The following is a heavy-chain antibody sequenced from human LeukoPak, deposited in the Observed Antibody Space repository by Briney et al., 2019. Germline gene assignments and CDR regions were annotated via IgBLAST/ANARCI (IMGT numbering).Heavy chain of an antibody. CDR2: ISAYNGNT. CDR1: GGTFSSYA. CDR3: VRDSRSSSWYPARDFDY. Sequence: GASVKVSCKASGGTFSSYAISWVRQAPGQGLEWMGWISAYNGNTNYAQKLQGRVTMTTDTSTSTAYMELRSLRSDDTAVYYCVRDSRSSSWYPARDFDYWGQGTLVTVSS. D-gene: IGHD6-13*01. J-gene: IGHJ4*02. V-gene: IGHV1-18*01.